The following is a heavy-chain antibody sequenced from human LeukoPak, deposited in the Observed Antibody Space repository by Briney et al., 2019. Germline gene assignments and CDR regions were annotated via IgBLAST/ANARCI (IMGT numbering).Heavy chain of an antibody. CDR3: AAPQYCSSTSCYLLYYYGMDV. CDR1: GFTFSTYA. CDR2: ISGSGGST. J-gene: IGHJ6*04. V-gene: IGHV3-23*01. D-gene: IGHD2-2*01. Sequence: GGSLRLSCAASGFTFSTYAMNWVRQAPGKGLEWVSGISGSGGSTYYADSVKGRFTISRDNSKNTLYLQMSSLGADDTAVYYCAAPQYCSSTSCYLLYYYGMDVWGKGTTVTVSS.